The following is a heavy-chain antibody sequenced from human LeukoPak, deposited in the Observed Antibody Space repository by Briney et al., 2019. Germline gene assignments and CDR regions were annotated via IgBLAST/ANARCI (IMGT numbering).Heavy chain of an antibody. V-gene: IGHV4-39*07. CDR1: GGSISSSSYY. CDR2: IYYSGST. CDR3: ARDPMVRGVKN. Sequence: SETLSLTCTVSGGSISSSSYYWGWIRQPPGKGLEWIGSIYYSGSTYYNPSLKSRVTISVDTSKNQFSLKLSSVTAADTAVYYCARDPMVRGVKNWGQGTLVTVSS. D-gene: IGHD3-10*01. J-gene: IGHJ4*02.